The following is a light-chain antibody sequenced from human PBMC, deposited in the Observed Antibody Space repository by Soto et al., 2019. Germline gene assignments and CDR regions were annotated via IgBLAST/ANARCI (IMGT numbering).Light chain of an antibody. CDR2: WAS. J-gene: IGKJ1*01. CDR1: QSVLYSSNNKNY. CDR3: HQYYNTPWT. V-gene: IGKV4-1*01. Sequence: DIVMTQSPDSLAVSLGERATINCKSSQSVLYSSNNKNYLAWYQQKQGQPPKLLIYWASTRESGVPDRFSGRGSGTDFTLTISSLQAEDVAVYYCHQYYNTPWTFGQGTKVEIK.